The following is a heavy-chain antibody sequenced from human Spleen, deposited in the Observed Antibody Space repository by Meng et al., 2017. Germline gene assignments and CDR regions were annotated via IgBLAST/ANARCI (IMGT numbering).Heavy chain of an antibody. CDR3: ASLGYCSGGSCHTLDY. V-gene: IGHV5-51*01. CDR1: GYNFTNYW. Sequence: GESLKISCKGSGYNFTNYWIGWVRQMPGKGLEWMAIINPGDSDTKYSPSFQGQVTISADNSISTAYLQWSSLKATDTAMYYCASLGYCSGGSCHTLDYWGQGTRVTGSS. J-gene: IGHJ4*02. D-gene: IGHD2-15*01. CDR2: INPGDSDT.